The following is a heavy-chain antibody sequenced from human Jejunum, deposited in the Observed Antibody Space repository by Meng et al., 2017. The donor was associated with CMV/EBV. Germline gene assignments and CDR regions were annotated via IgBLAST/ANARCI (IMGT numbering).Heavy chain of an antibody. CDR1: SYTFSAYG. Sequence: CRAPSYTFSAYGVSWVRQAPGQGLEWMGWISPYNSHAEYAQNFQDRVTLTRDTSTSTTYMELRSLMADDTAVYYCATNGSGSYFADWGQGTLVTVSS. V-gene: IGHV1-18*01. CDR3: ATNGSGSYFAD. CDR2: ISPYNSHA. D-gene: IGHD3-10*01. J-gene: IGHJ4*02.